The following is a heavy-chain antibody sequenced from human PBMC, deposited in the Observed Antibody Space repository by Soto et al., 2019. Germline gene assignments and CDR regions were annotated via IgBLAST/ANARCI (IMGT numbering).Heavy chain of an antibody. CDR1: SGPFSGYY. Sequence: QVQLQQWDAGLLKPSETLSLTCAVSSGPFSGYYWSWIRQSPGKGLEWIGEISHSGSTNYNPSLKSRVTISVDTSKNQFSLKLSSVTAADTAVYYCAISYITNDAFDIWGQGTLVTVSS. V-gene: IGHV4-34*01. CDR2: ISHSGST. J-gene: IGHJ3*02. CDR3: AISYITNDAFDI. D-gene: IGHD1-1*01.